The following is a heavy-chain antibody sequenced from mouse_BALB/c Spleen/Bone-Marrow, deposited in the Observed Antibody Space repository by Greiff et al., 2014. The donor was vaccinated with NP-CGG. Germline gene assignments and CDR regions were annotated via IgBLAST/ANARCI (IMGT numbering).Heavy chain of an antibody. J-gene: IGHJ3*02. CDR2: INPNSRTI. D-gene: IGHD1-2*01. CDR3: ARNGYYGWMTV. Sequence: VQLQQSGGGLMQPGGSLKLSCAASGFDFSGYWMTWVRQAPGKGLEWIGEINPNSRTINYKPSLKEKFIMSRDNAKNTLYLQMSKVRSEDTSLYYCARNGYYGWMTVWGQGTLVTVSA. CDR1: GFDFSGYW. V-gene: IGHV4-1*02.